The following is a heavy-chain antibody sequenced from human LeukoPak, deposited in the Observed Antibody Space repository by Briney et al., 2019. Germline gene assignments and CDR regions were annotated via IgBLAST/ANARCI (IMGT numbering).Heavy chain of an antibody. CDR1: VGSISSDY. CDR2: IYFSGRT. Sequence: SETLSLTCAVSVGSISSDYWSWSRQAPGKGVECSGTIYFSGRTYYNPSLKSRVTISVDKCKNQSYLKLSYVTAADTAVYYCAIDQYDSSGYYSTPSDYWGQGTLVTVSS. CDR3: AIDQYDSSGYYSTPSDY. D-gene: IGHD3-22*01. J-gene: IGHJ4*02. V-gene: IGHV4-59*12.